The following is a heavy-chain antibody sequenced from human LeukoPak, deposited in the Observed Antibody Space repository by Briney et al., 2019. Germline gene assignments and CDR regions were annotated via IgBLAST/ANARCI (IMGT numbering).Heavy chain of an antibody. CDR2: IIPIFGTA. CDR1: GGTFSSNT. CDR3: ARVAYYYDSSGYYLDY. Sequence: ASVKVSCKASGGTFSSNTISWVRQAPGQGLEWMGGIIPIFGTANYAQKFQGRVTITADESTSTAYMELSSLRSEDTAVYYCARVAYYYDSSGYYLDYWGQGTLVTVSS. D-gene: IGHD3-22*01. J-gene: IGHJ4*02. V-gene: IGHV1-69*13.